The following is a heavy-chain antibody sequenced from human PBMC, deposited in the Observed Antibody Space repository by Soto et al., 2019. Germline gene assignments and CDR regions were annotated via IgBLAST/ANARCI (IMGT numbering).Heavy chain of an antibody. J-gene: IGHJ4*02. CDR1: GGSIKSFT. Sequence: GQLVQSGAEVKKPGSSVRVSCKSSGGSIKSFTISWVRQAPGQGPEWLGGITPYSATAKYAQKFQGRLTITADKATTSVYMDLASLRSDDTALYYCARWRGTVTSPGFMGPLDYWGQGTLVTVSS. D-gene: IGHD3-16*01. V-gene: IGHV1-69*06. CDR3: ARWRGTVTSPGFMGPLDY. CDR2: ITPYSATA.